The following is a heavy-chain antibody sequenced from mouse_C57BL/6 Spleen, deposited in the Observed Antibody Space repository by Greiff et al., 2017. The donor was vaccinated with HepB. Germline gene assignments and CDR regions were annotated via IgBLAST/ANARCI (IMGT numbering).Heavy chain of an antibody. Sequence: QVQLQQPGTELVKPGASVKLSCKASGYTFTSYWMHWVKQRPGQGLDWIGNINPSNGGTNYNEKFKSKATLTVDKSSSTAYMQLSSLTSEDSAVYYCARSLLYRYAMDYWGQGTSVTVSS. CDR1: GYTFTSYW. J-gene: IGHJ4*01. CDR3: ARSLLYRYAMDY. V-gene: IGHV1-53*01. CDR2: INPSNGGT. D-gene: IGHD2-10*01.